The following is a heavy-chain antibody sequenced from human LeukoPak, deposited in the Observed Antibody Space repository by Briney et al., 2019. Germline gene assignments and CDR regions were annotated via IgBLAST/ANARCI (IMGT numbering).Heavy chain of an antibody. Sequence: PGGSLRLSCAASGFTFSSYSMNWVRQAPGKGLEWVSSISSSSSYIYYADSVKGRFTISRDNAKNSLYLQMNSLRAEDTAVYYCARLYVVVVAANASDYWGQGTLVTVSS. CDR3: ARLYVVVVAANASDY. V-gene: IGHV3-21*01. D-gene: IGHD2-15*01. CDR1: GFTFSSYS. J-gene: IGHJ4*02. CDR2: ISSSSSYI.